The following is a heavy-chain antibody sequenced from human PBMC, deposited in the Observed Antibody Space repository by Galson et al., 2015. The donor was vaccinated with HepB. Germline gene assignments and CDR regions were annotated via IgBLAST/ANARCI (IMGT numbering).Heavy chain of an antibody. Sequence: SLRLSCAASGFTFRSYWMHWVRQSPGKGLVWVSRVNSDGTTTNYTESVKGRFTIPRDTAQNTLYLQMNSLRADDTAVYYCVRGIDSDSGAWSWGQGTLVTVSS. CDR1: GFTFRSYW. J-gene: IGHJ5*02. CDR3: VRGIDSDSGAWS. CDR2: VNSDGTTT. V-gene: IGHV3-74*01. D-gene: IGHD4-11*01.